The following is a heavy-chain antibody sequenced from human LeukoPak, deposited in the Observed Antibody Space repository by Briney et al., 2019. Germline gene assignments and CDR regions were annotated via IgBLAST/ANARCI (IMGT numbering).Heavy chain of an antibody. CDR2: MNPNSGNS. Sequence: AASVRVSCKASGYSFTSYDINWVRQAPGQGPEWMGWMNPNSGNSGSAERFQGRVTMTRDTSISTAYMDLSSLRSDDTAVYYCVRVGGSSPLYWGQGTLATVSS. CDR3: VRVGGSSPLY. D-gene: IGHD6-13*01. J-gene: IGHJ4*02. V-gene: IGHV1-8*01. CDR1: GYSFTSYD.